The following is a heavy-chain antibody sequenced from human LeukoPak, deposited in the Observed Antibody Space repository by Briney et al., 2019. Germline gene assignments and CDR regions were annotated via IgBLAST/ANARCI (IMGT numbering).Heavy chain of an antibody. J-gene: IGHJ3*02. V-gene: IGHV3-66*01. D-gene: IGHD3-22*01. CDR1: GFTVSSNY. CDR2: IYSGGST. Sequence: PGGSLRLSCAASGFTVSSNYMSWVRQAPGKGLEWVSVIYSGGSTYYADSVKGRFTISRDNSKNTLYLQMNSLRVEDTALYYCAREDSSGAFDIWGQGTMVTVSS. CDR3: AREDSSGAFDI.